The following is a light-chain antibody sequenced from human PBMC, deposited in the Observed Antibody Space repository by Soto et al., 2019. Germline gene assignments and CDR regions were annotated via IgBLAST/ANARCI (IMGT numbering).Light chain of an antibody. V-gene: IGKV1-39*01. J-gene: IGKJ1*01. CDR3: QQSYNTVWT. Sequence: DIQMTQSPSSLSASAGDRVTITCRASQSIATFLNWYQQKPGKAPKLLISAASRLQSGVPARFSGSGSGTDFTLTISSLQPEDFATYYCQQSYNTVWTFGQGPKVEIQ. CDR1: QSIATF. CDR2: AAS.